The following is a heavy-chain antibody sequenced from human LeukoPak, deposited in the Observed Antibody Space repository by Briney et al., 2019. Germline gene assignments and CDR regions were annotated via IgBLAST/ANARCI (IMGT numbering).Heavy chain of an antibody. D-gene: IGHD3-16*01. CDR3: ARLPMAMGVFDY. CDR2: LSYSGST. Sequence: SETLSLTCTVSGGSISSHYWNWIRQPPGKGLEWIGYLSYSGSTNYNPSLKSRVTISADSSKNQFSLKLSSVTAADTAVYYCARLPMAMGVFDYWGQGTLITVSS. V-gene: IGHV4-59*11. CDR1: GGSISSHY. J-gene: IGHJ4*02.